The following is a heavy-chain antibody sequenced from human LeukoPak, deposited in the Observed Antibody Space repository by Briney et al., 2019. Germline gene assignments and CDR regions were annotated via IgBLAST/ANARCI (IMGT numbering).Heavy chain of an antibody. Sequence: PGGSLRLSCAASGFTVSSNYMSWVRQAPGRGLEWVSVIYSGGSTYYADSVKGRFTISRDNSKNTLYLQMNSLRAEDTAVYYCARFIAAAAPPDYWGQGTQVTVSS. CDR3: ARFIAAAAPPDY. J-gene: IGHJ4*02. V-gene: IGHV3-53*01. D-gene: IGHD6-13*01. CDR1: GFTVSSNY. CDR2: IYSGGST.